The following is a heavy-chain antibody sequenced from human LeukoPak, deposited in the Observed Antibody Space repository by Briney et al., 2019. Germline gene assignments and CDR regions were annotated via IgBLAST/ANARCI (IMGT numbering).Heavy chain of an antibody. V-gene: IGHV3-53*01. CDR2: IYSDGST. D-gene: IGHD3-10*01. Sequence: PGGSLRLSCAASGFTFDDYGMSWVRQAPGKGLEWVSEIYSDGSTYYAASVKGRFSISRDNSKNTVFLQLNSLRAEDTAVYYCARDSSMLRGPLVIYYFDYWGQGTLVTVSS. CDR1: GFTFDDYG. CDR3: ARDSSMLRGPLVIYYFDY. J-gene: IGHJ4*02.